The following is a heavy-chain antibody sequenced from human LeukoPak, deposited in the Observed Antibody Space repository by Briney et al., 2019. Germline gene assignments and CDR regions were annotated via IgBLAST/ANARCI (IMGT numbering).Heavy chain of an antibody. V-gene: IGHV4-4*02. CDR1: GGSISSSNW. D-gene: IGHD1-26*01. CDR3: ARVEGIVGATTFDY. J-gene: IGHJ4*02. Sequence: SETLSLTCAVSGGSISSSNWWSWVRQPPGKGLAWIGEIYHSGSTNYNPSLKSRVTISVDKSKNQFSLKLSSVTAADTAVYYCARVEGIVGATTFDYWGQGTLVTVSS. CDR2: IYHSGST.